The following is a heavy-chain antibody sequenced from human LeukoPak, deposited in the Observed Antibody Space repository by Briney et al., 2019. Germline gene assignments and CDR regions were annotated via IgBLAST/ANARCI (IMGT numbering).Heavy chain of an antibody. CDR3: ATEETYYDYVWGSYRHLDY. D-gene: IGHD3-16*02. Sequence: ASVTVSCKASGYTFTSYDISWVRQATGQGLEWMGWMNPNSGNTGYAQKFQGRVTMTRNTSISTAYMELSSLRSEDTAVYYCATEETYYDYVWGSYRHLDYWGQGTLVTVSS. J-gene: IGHJ4*02. CDR2: MNPNSGNT. V-gene: IGHV1-8*01. CDR1: GYTFTSYD.